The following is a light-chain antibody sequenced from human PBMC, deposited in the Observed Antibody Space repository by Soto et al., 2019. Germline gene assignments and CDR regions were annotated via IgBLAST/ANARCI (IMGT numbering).Light chain of an antibody. CDR2: RSN. V-gene: IGLV1-47*01. Sequence: QSVLTQPPSASGTPGQRVTISCSGSSSNIGSNFVYWYQQLPGTAPKLLMYRSNQRPSGVPDRFSGSKSGTLASLAISGLRSEDEADYYCTSWDDSLSGYVFGTGTKLTVL. CDR3: TSWDDSLSGYV. J-gene: IGLJ1*01. CDR1: SSNIGSNF.